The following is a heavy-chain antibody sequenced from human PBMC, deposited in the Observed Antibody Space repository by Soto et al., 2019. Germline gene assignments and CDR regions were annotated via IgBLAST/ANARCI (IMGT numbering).Heavy chain of an antibody. CDR1: GFTFSSYA. D-gene: IGHD3-10*01. V-gene: IGHV3-30-3*01. CDR3: ARDRMVRGVIDY. CDR2: ISYDGSNK. Sequence: QVQLVESGGGVVQPGRSLRLSCAASGFTFSSYAMHWVRQAPGKGLEWVAVISYDGSNKYYTTSVKGRFTISRDNSKNTLNLQMNSLRAEDPAVYYCARDRMVRGVIDYWGKGTLVTVSS. J-gene: IGHJ4*02.